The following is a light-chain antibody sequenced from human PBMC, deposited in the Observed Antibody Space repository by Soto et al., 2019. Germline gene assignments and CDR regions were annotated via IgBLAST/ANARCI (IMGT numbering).Light chain of an antibody. CDR1: QSFPSSS. Sequence: EIVLTQSTGTLSLSPGERATLSCRASQSFPSSSLAWYQQKPGQAPRHLIFNTSLRATGIPERFSGSGSGTYFTLTSSRREPEDFAVYYCQQYGSSPYTFGQGTNLDI. J-gene: IGKJ2*01. CDR3: QQYGSSPYT. CDR2: NTS. V-gene: IGKV3-20*01.